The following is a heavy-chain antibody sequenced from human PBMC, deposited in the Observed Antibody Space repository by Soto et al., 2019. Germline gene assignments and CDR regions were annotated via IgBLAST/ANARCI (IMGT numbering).Heavy chain of an antibody. CDR3: ARDRDYNYGSGSNSFDP. Sequence: SETLSLTCAVYGGSFSGYYWSWIRQPPGKGLEWIGSIYYSGSTCYNPSLKSRVTISVDTSKNQFSLNLSSVTAADTAVYYCARDRDYNYGSGSNSFDPWGRGTLVTSPQ. D-gene: IGHD3-10*01. CDR1: GGSFSGYY. CDR2: IYYSGST. J-gene: IGHJ5*02. V-gene: IGHV4-34*11.